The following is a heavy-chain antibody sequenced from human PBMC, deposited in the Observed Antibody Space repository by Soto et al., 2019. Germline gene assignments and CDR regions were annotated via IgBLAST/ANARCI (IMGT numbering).Heavy chain of an antibody. CDR1: GFTFTSSA. CDR3: ARDSGRPYYNYHGLDV. V-gene: IGHV1-58*01. Sequence: SVKVSCKASGFTFTSSAVQWVRQARGQRLEWIGWIVVGSGNTNYAQKFQERVTITRDMSTSTAYMELSSLRSEDTAVYYCARDSGRPYYNYHGLDVWGQGTTVTVSS. J-gene: IGHJ6*02. CDR2: IVVGSGNT. D-gene: IGHD3-10*01.